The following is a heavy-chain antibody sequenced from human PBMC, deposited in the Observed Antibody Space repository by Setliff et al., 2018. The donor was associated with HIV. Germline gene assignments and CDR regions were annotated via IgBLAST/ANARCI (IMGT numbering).Heavy chain of an antibody. V-gene: IGHV5-51*01. CDR1: GYSFTGYW. CDR2: IYPGDSDT. CDR3: ARSIVVAGHFDY. J-gene: IGHJ4*02. Sequence: GESLKISCKASGYSFTGYWIGWVRQMPGKGLEWMGIIYPGDSDTRYSPSFQGQVTISADKSISAAYLQWSSLKASDTAMYYCARSIVVAGHFDYWGQGTLVTVSS. D-gene: IGHD6-19*01.